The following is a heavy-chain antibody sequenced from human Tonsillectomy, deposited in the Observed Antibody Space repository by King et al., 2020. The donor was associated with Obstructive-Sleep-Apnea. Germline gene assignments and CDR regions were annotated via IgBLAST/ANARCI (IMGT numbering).Heavy chain of an antibody. V-gene: IGHV3-74*01. CDR1: GFTFSDNW. CDR2: INGVGGST. CDR3: ARAIGAPGLFDS. Sequence: VQLVESGGGLVRPGGSLTLSCAASGFTFSDNWMHWVRQGPGKGLVWVSRINGVGGSTSYADFVEGRFTISRDNAKSTLHLQMSALRVEDTAIYYCARAIGAPGLFDSWGQGILV. D-gene: IGHD3-16*01. J-gene: IGHJ4*02.